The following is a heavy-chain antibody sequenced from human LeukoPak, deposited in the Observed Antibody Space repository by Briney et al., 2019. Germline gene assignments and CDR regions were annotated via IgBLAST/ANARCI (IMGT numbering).Heavy chain of an antibody. CDR3: ARGGGRRIIMKPVDY. CDR1: GGSISSSSYY. J-gene: IGHJ4*02. D-gene: IGHD3-22*01. CDR2: IYYSGST. V-gene: IGHV4-39*07. Sequence: KPSENLSLTCTVSGGSISSSSYYWGWIGQPPGEGLAWIGRIYYSGSTYYNPSLKSRVTISVDTSKNQFSLKLSSVTAADTAVYYCARGGGRRIIMKPVDYWGQGTLVTVSS.